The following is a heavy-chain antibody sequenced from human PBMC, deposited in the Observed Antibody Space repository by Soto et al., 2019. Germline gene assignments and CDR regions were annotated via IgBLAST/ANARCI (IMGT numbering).Heavy chain of an antibody. CDR2: ISTSNGNT. D-gene: IGHD3-10*01. CDR1: GYTFNSYG. J-gene: IGHJ3*02. V-gene: IGHV1-18*01. Sequence: QVQLVQSGVEVKKPGASVKVSCKASGYTFNSYGISWVRQAPGQGLEWVGWISTSNGNTDYAQKLQGRVTVTTDTSTSTAYMKLRSLRSDDTAVYYCARGWFGMSGDDAFDIWGQGTMVTVSS. CDR3: ARGWFGMSGDDAFDI.